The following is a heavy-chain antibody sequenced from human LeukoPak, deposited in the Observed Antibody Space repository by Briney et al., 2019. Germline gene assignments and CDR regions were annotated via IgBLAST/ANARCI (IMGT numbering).Heavy chain of an antibody. CDR3: ARGAIRGVITSWFDP. D-gene: IGHD3-10*01. CDR2: INAGNGNT. CDR1: GYTFTSYA. Sequence: ASVEVSCKASGYTFTSYAMHWVRQAPGQRLEWMGWINAGNGNTKYSQKFQGRVTITRDTSASTAYMELSSLRSEDTAVYYCARGAIRGVITSWFDPWGQGTLVTVSS. J-gene: IGHJ5*02. V-gene: IGHV1-3*01.